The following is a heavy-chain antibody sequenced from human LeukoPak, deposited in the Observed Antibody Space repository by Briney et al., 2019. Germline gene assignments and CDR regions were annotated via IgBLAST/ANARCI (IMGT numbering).Heavy chain of an antibody. CDR1: GFTFSSYT. CDR3: ARELTEHPDGFDI. V-gene: IGHV3-21*01. J-gene: IGHJ3*02. CDR2: ISSSRSSI. D-gene: IGHD2-21*02. Sequence: PGGSLRLSCAASGFTFSSYTMNWVRQAPGKGLEWVSSISSSRSSIYYADSMKGRFTISRDNAKNSLYLQMNSLRVEDTAIYYCARELTEHPDGFDIWGQGTLLTVSS.